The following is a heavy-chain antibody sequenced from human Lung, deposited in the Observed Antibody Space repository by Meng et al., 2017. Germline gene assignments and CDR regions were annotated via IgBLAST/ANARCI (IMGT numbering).Heavy chain of an antibody. CDR3: AREQQWLVQDFDS. Sequence: QAQLVQSGAEVKKPGASAKVSCKASGYTFIDYYMHWVRQAPGQGLEWMGRINPNSGGADYAQKSQGRVTMTRDKSISTAYMELTRLRSDDTAVYYCAREQQWLVQDFDSWGQGTLVTVSS. J-gene: IGHJ4*02. CDR1: GYTFIDYY. D-gene: IGHD6-19*01. CDR2: INPNSGGA. V-gene: IGHV1-2*06.